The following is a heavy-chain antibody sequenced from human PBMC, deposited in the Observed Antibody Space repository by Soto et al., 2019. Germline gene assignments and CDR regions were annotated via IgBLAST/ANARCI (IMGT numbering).Heavy chain of an antibody. Sequence: ETLSLSCAASGFTFSSYAMSWVRQAPGKGLEWVSAISGSGGSTYYADSVKGRFTISRDNSKNTLYLQMNSLRAEDTAVYYCAKYQTRYGMDVWGQGTTVTVSS. V-gene: IGHV3-23*01. J-gene: IGHJ6*02. CDR3: AKYQTRYGMDV. CDR1: GFTFSSYA. D-gene: IGHD2-2*01. CDR2: ISGSGGST.